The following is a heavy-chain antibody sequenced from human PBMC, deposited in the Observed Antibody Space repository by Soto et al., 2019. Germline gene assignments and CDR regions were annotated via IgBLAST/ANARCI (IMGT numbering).Heavy chain of an antibody. D-gene: IGHD5-12*01. CDR1: GGSVSNYY. J-gene: IGHJ3*01. CDR2: IYYSGDT. Sequence: QVQLQESGPGLVKPSETLSLTCTVSGGSVSNYYWSWIRQPPGKGLEWIGYIYYSGDTNYNPSLKSRVTMSVYTSKNQVSLNLSSVTAGDTAVYYCARQPPATAAFDVWGQGTMVTVSS. V-gene: IGHV4-59*08. CDR3: ARQPPATAAFDV.